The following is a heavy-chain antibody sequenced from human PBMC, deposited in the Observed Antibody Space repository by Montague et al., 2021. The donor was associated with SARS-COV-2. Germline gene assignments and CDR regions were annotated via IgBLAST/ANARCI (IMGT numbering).Heavy chain of an antibody. V-gene: IGHV4-59*11. D-gene: IGHD1-1*01. Sequence: SETLSLTCSVSGGSISGHYWSWIRQPPGKGLEWIGYVHYTGSTKYNPSLKTRVTLSLDTPKNQFSLKLSSVTAADTAVYYCARAQNTCFIANCVNYFEVWGLGALVTVSS. CDR3: ARAQNTCFIANCVNYFEV. CDR2: VHYTGST. J-gene: IGHJ4*02. CDR1: GGSISGHY.